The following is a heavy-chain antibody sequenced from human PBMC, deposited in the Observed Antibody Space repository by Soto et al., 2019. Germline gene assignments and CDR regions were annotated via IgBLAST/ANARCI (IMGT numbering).Heavy chain of an antibody. D-gene: IGHD2-21*02. Sequence: ASGKVSCKASGCTFTRYYMHWVRQAPGQGLEWMAMINPSGGRTKYAQIFQGRVTLTRDTSTGTVDMELSSLTSEDTAIYYCARGPSCAGDCYLFDYRRERPPVTVPS. J-gene: IGHJ4*02. CDR3: ARGPSCAGDCYLFDY. CDR2: INPSGGRT. CDR1: GCTFTRYY. V-gene: IGHV1-46*01.